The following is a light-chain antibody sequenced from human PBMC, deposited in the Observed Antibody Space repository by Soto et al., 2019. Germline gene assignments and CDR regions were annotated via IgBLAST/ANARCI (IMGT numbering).Light chain of an antibody. V-gene: IGLV2-8*01. CDR3: SSYGGTNNYVV. CDR2: EVT. CDR1: NSDVGAYNY. Sequence: QSVLTQPPSASGSPGQSVTISCTGSNSDVGAYNYVSWYQQHPGKSPKLMIYEVTKRPSGVPDRFSGSKSGNTASLTVSGLQAEDEADYYCSSYGGTNNYVVFGGGNKSPS. J-gene: IGLJ2*01.